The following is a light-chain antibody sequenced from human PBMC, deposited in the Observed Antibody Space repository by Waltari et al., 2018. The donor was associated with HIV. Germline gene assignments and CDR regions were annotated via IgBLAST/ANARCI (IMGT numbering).Light chain of an antibody. V-gene: IGKV3-20*01. Sequence: EVVLTQSPGTVSLSPGERATLSCRASQSVNTNYLAWYQQKPCQAPRLLMYEASCRATGIPDRFSGRGSGTDFTLTISRVDPEDFAVYFCQQYGISPITFGQGTRLE. CDR3: QQYGISPIT. CDR2: EAS. CDR1: QSVNTNY. J-gene: IGKJ5*01.